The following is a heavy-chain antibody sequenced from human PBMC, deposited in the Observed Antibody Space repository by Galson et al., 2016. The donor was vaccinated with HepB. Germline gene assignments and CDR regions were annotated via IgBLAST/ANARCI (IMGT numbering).Heavy chain of an antibody. J-gene: IGHJ4*02. CDR3: ARDEDDPSYTIDF. CDR1: GFTFSSYG. Sequence: SLRLSCAASGFTFSSYGMYWVRQAPGKGLEWVAVISYDGSKKYYADSVKGRFTISRDNSKNTLYLQMSSLRAEDTAVYYCARDEDDPSYTIDFWCQGTLVSVSS. D-gene: IGHD3-10*01. CDR2: ISYDGSKK. V-gene: IGHV3-30*03.